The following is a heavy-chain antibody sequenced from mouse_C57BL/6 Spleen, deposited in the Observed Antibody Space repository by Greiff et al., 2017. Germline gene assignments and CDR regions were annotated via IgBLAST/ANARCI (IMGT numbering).Heavy chain of an antibody. D-gene: IGHD1-1*01. CDR3: ARAYDGSRYFGD. Sequence: QVQLQQPGAELVKPGASVTLSCKASGYTFTSYWLQWVKQRPGQGLEWIGEIDPSDGYTNYNQKFKGKATFTVATTSSTAYMQLSSLTSEGSAVYDCARAYDGSRYFGDWGQGTTLTVSS. CDR2: IDPSDGYT. V-gene: IGHV1-50*01. J-gene: IGHJ2*01. CDR1: GYTFTSYW.